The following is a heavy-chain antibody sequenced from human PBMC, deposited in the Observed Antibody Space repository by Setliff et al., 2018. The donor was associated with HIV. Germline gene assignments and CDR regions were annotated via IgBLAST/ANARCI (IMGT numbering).Heavy chain of an antibody. CDR1: GYPFLLYG. CDR2: IIPIYGTA. Sequence: SVKVSCKASGYPFLLYGITWVRQAPGQGLEWMGGIIPIYGTANYAQKFQGRVKIIADETTRTAYMELSSLISEDTAVYYCARVPVSNYYYYMDVWGKGTTVTVSS. CDR3: ARVPVSNYYYYMDV. J-gene: IGHJ6*03. V-gene: IGHV1-69*13.